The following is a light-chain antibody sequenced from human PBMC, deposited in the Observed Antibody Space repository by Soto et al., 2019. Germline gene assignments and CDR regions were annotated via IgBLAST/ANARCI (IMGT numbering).Light chain of an antibody. CDR1: SSNIGAGFD. Sequence: QSVLTQPPSVSGAPGQRVTISCSGNSSNIGAGFDVHWYQQLPGAAPKLLIYASTNRPSGVPDRFSGPMADTSAFLATTGLHVDDEADYYCQSYHTGLSGHVLFGGGTQLTVL. V-gene: IGLV1-40*01. CDR3: QSYHTGLSGHVL. J-gene: IGLJ2*01. CDR2: AST.